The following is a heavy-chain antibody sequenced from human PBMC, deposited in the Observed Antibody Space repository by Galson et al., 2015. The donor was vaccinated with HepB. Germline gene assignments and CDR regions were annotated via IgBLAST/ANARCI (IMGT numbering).Heavy chain of an antibody. V-gene: IGHV3-23*01. CDR1: GFTFSDYY. Sequence: SLRLSCAASGFTFSDYYTSWVRQAPGKGLEWVSAISGSGGSTYYADSVKGRFTISRDNSKNTLYLQMNSLRAEDTAVYYCAKVRQQLIFSPFDYWGQGTLVTVSS. CDR3: AKVRQQLIFSPFDY. J-gene: IGHJ4*02. D-gene: IGHD6-13*01. CDR2: ISGSGGST.